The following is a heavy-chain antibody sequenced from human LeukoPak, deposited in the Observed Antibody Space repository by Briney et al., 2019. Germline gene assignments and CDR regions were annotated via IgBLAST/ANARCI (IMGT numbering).Heavy chain of an antibody. Sequence: SETLSLTCSVSGDSLSKYFWSWIRRSPGKGLEWIGYIHYSGSTNYNPSLKNRVTMSVDTSKNQFSLKLNSVTAAATAVYYCARDRGIVGASYGMDVWGQGTTVTVSS. CDR3: ARDRGIVGASYGMDV. D-gene: IGHD1-26*01. V-gene: IGHV4-59*01. J-gene: IGHJ6*02. CDR1: GDSLSKYF. CDR2: IHYSGST.